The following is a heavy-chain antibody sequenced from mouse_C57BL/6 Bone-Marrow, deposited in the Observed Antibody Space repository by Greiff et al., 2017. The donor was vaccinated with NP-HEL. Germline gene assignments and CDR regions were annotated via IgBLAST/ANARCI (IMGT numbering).Heavy chain of an antibody. J-gene: IGHJ1*03. CDR1: GFSFNTYA. CDR3: VRRPYDYDVWYFEV. Sequence: GGGLVQPKGSLKLSCAASGFSFNTYAMNWVRQAPGKGLEWVARIRSKSNNYATYYADSVKDRFTISRDDSDSMLYLQMNNLRTEDTAMYYCVRRPYDYDVWYFEVWGTGTTVTVSS. D-gene: IGHD2-4*01. V-gene: IGHV10-1*01. CDR2: IRSKSNNYAT.